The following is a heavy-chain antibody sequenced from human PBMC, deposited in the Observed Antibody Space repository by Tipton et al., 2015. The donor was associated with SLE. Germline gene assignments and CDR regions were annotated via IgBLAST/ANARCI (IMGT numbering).Heavy chain of an antibody. Sequence: QSGAEVKKPGASVKVSCKASGYTFTTYSISWVRQAPGQGLEWMGWISPYNGNTNYAQKLQGRVTMTTDTSTSTAHMELRSLRFDDTAVYYCAREGGRDAMDVWGQGTTVTVSS. CDR1: GYTFTTYS. D-gene: IGHD1-26*01. V-gene: IGHV1-18*01. CDR2: ISPYNGNT. J-gene: IGHJ6*02. CDR3: AREGGRDAMDV.